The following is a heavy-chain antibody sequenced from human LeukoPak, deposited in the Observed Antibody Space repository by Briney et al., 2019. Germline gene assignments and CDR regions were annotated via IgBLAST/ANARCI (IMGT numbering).Heavy chain of an antibody. CDR3: AFMITFGGVIVDY. D-gene: IGHD3-16*02. CDR2: IVVGSGNT. J-gene: IGHJ4*02. Sequence: SVKVSCKVSGFTFTSSAVHWVRQARGQRLEWIGWIVVGSGNTNYAQKFQERVTITRDMSTSTAYMELSSLRSEDTAVYYCAFMITFGGVIVDYWGQGTLVTVSS. CDR1: GFTFTSSA. V-gene: IGHV1-58*01.